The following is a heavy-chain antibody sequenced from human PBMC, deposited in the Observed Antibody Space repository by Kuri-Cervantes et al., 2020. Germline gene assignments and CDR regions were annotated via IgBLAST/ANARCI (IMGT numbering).Heavy chain of an antibody. Sequence: GGSLRLSCAASGFTFDDYAMHWVRQAPGKGLEWVSAISGSGGSTYYADSVKGRFTISRDNSKNTLYLQMNSLRAEDTAVYYCARIVIVPAANHYYFDYWDQGTLVTVSS. CDR1: GFTFDDYA. V-gene: IGHV3-23*01. D-gene: IGHD2-2*01. CDR3: ARIVIVPAANHYYFDY. J-gene: IGHJ4*02. CDR2: ISGSGGST.